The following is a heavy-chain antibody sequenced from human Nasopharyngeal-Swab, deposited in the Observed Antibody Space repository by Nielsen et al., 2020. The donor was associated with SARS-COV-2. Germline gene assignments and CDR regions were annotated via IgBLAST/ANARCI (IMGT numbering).Heavy chain of an antibody. CDR3: ARDPYSGYYYGMDV. CDR1: GYTFTSYG. J-gene: IGHJ6*02. Sequence: ASVKVSCKASGYTFTSYGISWVRQAPGQGLEWMGWISAYNGDTNYAQKLQGRVTMTTDTSTSTAYMELRSLRSDDTAVYYCARDPYSGYYYGMDVWGQGTTVTVSS. D-gene: IGHD1-26*01. CDR2: ISAYNGDT. V-gene: IGHV1-18*01.